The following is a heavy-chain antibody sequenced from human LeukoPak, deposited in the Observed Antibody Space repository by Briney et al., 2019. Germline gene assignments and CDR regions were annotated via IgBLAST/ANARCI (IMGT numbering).Heavy chain of an antibody. CDR3: AKNKGSTTVTTSFDY. D-gene: IGHD4-11*01. J-gene: IGHJ4*02. Sequence: GGSLRLSCAASGFTFSSYAMSWVRQAPGKGLEWVSAISGSGGSTYYADSVKGRFTSSRDNSKNTLYLQMNSLRAKDTAVYYCAKNKGSTTVTTSFDYWGQGTLVTVSS. V-gene: IGHV3-23*01. CDR1: GFTFSSYA. CDR2: ISGSGGST.